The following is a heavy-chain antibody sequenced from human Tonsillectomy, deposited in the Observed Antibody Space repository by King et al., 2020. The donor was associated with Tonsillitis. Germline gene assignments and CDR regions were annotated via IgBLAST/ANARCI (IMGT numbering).Heavy chain of an antibody. J-gene: IGHJ6*02. CDR2: ISYDGSNK. V-gene: IGHV3-30*18. Sequence: VQLVESGGGVVQPGRSLRLSCAASGFTFSSYGMHWVRQAPGKGLEWVAVISYDGSNKYYADSVKGRFTISRDNSKNTLYLQMNSLRAEDTAVYYCAKETVDLVVFSVGMDVWGQGTTVTVSS. D-gene: IGHD3-22*01. CDR3: AKETVDLVVFSVGMDV. CDR1: GFTFSSYG.